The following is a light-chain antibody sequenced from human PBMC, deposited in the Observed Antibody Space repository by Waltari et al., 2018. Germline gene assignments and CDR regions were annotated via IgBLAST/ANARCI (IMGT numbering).Light chain of an antibody. CDR3: QQYNSESYT. Sequence: IQMTQSPSTLSASVGDRVTITCRASQSISSRLAWYQQKPGKAPKLLIYKASTLESGVPSRFSGSGSGTEFTLTISSLQPDDFAIYYCQQYNSESYTFGQGTKLEIK. V-gene: IGKV1-5*03. J-gene: IGKJ2*01. CDR2: KAS. CDR1: QSISSR.